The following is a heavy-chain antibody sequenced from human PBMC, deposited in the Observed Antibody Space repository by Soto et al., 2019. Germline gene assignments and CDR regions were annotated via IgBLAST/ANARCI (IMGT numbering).Heavy chain of an antibody. CDR1: GFTFSSYG. CDR3: AKNPPRGGLRYFDWLLAIDY. J-gene: IGHJ4*02. V-gene: IGHV3-30*18. Sequence: GGSLRLSCAASGFTFSSYGMHWVRQAPGKGLEWVAVISYDGSNKYYADSVKGRFTISRNNSKNTLYLQMNSLRAEDTAVYYCAKNPPRGGLRYFDWLLAIDYWGQGTLVTVSS. D-gene: IGHD3-9*01. CDR2: ISYDGSNK.